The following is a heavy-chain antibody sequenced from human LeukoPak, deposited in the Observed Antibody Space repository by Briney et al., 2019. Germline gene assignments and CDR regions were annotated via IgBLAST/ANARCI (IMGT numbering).Heavy chain of an antibody. V-gene: IGHV3-48*02. D-gene: IGHD2-15*01. CDR1: GFTFSSYS. Sequence: QPGGSLRLSCAASGFTFSSYSMNWVRQAPGKGLEWVSIISSSGTSIYYAASVKGRLTISRDNAKNSLYLQMNSLRDEDTAVYYCARGRLTCSGGSCYSWYFDLWGRGTLVTVSS. CDR2: ISSSGTSI. CDR3: ARGRLTCSGGSCYSWYFDL. J-gene: IGHJ2*01.